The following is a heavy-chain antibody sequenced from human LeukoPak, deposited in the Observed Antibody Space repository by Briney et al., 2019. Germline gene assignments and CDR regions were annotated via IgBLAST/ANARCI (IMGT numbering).Heavy chain of an antibody. CDR1: GFTFSSYA. D-gene: IGHD1-14*01. J-gene: IGHJ4*02. CDR2: ISYDGSNK. Sequence: GGSLRLSCAASGFTFSSYAMHWVRQAPGKGLEWVAVISYDGSNKYYADSVKGRFTISRDNAKNSLYLQMNSLRAEDAAVYYCATNSAGGTDDYWGQGTLVTVSS. CDR3: ATNSAGGTDDY. V-gene: IGHV3-30-3*01.